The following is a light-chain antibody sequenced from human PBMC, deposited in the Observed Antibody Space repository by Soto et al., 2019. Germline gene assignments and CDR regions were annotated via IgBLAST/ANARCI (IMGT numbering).Light chain of an antibody. CDR2: GAS. J-gene: IGKJ1*01. V-gene: IGKV3-20*01. CDR1: QSLSSSY. CDR3: QQYGGSPWT. Sequence: EIVLTQSPGTLSLSPGERATLSCRASQSLSSSYLAWYQQKPGQAPRLLIYGASSRTIGIPDRFSGSGSGRDFALTISRLEPEDFAVYYCQQYGGSPWTPGQGTKVEIE.